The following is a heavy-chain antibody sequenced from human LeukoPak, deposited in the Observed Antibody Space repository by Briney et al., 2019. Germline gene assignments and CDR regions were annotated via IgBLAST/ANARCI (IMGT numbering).Heavy chain of an antibody. Sequence: SETLSLTCTVSGVSISSYYWSWIRQPPGKGLEWIGYIYYSGSTNYNPSLKSRVTISVDTSKNQFSLKLRSVTAADTAVYYCARDRYNYDSSGSRWFDPWGQGTLVTVSS. CDR2: IYYSGST. D-gene: IGHD3-22*01. J-gene: IGHJ5*02. CDR3: ARDRYNYDSSGSRWFDP. V-gene: IGHV4-59*01. CDR1: GVSISSYY.